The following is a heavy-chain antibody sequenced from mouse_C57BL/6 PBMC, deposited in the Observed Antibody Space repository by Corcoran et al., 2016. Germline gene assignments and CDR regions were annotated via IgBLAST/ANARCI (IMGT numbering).Heavy chain of an antibody. CDR2: IYPGDGDT. V-gene: IGHV1-80*01. CDR3: ARRDSNGVYAMDY. Sequence: QVQLQQSGAELVKPGASVNISCKASDYAISSYWKYWVKQRPGKGIEWIGQIYPGDGDTNYNGKFKGKATLTADKSSSTAYMQLSSLTSEDSAVYFCARRDSNGVYAMDYWGQGTSVTVSS. J-gene: IGHJ4*01. CDR1: DYAISSYW. D-gene: IGHD2-5*01.